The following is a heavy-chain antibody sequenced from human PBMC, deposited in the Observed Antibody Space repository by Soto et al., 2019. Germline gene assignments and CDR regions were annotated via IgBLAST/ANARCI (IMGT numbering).Heavy chain of an antibody. J-gene: IGHJ6*02. CDR2: IYYSGST. Sequence: SETLSLTCTVSGGSISSGDYYWSWIRQPPGKGLEWIGYIYYSGSTYYNPSLKSRVTISVDTSKNQFSLKLSSVAAADTAVYYCAREVVVAATQNYYCGMDVWGQGTTVTVSS. D-gene: IGHD2-15*01. V-gene: IGHV4-30-4*01. CDR3: AREVVVAATQNYYCGMDV. CDR1: GGSISSGDYY.